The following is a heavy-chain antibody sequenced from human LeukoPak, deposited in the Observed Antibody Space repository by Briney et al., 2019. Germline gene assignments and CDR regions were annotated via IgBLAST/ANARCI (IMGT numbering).Heavy chain of an antibody. D-gene: IGHD6-19*01. Sequence: GGSLRLSCAASGFTFSSYGMHWVRQAPGKGLDWVAVISYDGTNKYYADSVRGRFTISRDNSKNTLYLQMDSLRTEDTAVYYCARVDLYASGWYGSIDYWGQGTLVAVSS. J-gene: IGHJ4*02. V-gene: IGHV3-30*03. CDR3: ARVDLYASGWYGSIDY. CDR2: ISYDGTNK. CDR1: GFTFSSYG.